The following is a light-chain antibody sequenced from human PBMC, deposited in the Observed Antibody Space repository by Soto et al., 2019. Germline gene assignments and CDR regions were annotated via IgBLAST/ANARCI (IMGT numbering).Light chain of an antibody. CDR2: EGN. Sequence: QSALTQPSSVCGSPGQSITISCTGTSSDVGSYNLVSWYQQHPGKAPKLIIFEGNKRPSGISDRFSGSKSGNTASLTISGLQAEDEADYYCCSYASSETYVFGTGTKVTVL. CDR3: CSYASSETYV. V-gene: IGLV2-23*01. CDR1: SSDVGSYNL. J-gene: IGLJ1*01.